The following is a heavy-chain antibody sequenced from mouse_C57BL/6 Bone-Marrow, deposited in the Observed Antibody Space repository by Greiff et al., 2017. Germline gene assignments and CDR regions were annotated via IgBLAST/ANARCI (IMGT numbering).Heavy chain of an antibody. Sequence: QVQLQQPGAELVRPGTSVKLSCKASGYTFTSYWMHWVKQRPGQGLEWIGVIDPSDSYTNYNQKFKGKATLTVDTSSSTAYMQLSSLTSEDSAVYYCARWHYYGSSYDFDYGGQGTTLTVSS. D-gene: IGHD1-1*01. CDR3: ARWHYYGSSYDFDY. J-gene: IGHJ2*01. CDR1: GYTFTSYW. V-gene: IGHV1-59*01. CDR2: IDPSDSYT.